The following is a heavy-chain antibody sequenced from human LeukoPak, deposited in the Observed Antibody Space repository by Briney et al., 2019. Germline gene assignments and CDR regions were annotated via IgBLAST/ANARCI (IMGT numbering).Heavy chain of an antibody. D-gene: IGHD3-22*01. CDR1: GCTFSSYW. V-gene: IGHV3-74*01. J-gene: IGHJ1*01. Sequence: GGSLRLSCAASGCTFSSYWMHWVRQAPGKGLVWVSRIKSDGSTNYADSVKGRFTISRDNAKNTVSLQMNSLRAEDTAVYYCARAPSEIGGYYPEYFRHWGQGPLVTVSS. CDR2: IKSDGST. CDR3: ARAPSEIGGYYPEYFRH.